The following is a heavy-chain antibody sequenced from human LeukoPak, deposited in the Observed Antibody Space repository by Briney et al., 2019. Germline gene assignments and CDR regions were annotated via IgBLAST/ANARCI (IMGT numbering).Heavy chain of an antibody. D-gene: IGHD3-22*01. Sequence: ASVKVSCKASGYTFTGYYMHWVRQAPGQGLEWMGWINPNSGGTNYAQKFQGRVTMTRDTSISTAYMELSRLRSDDTAVYYCAREEFYLDYYDSSYGYWGQGTLVTVSS. J-gene: IGHJ4*02. V-gene: IGHV1-2*02. CDR3: AREEFYLDYYDSSYGY. CDR1: GYTFTGYY. CDR2: INPNSGGT.